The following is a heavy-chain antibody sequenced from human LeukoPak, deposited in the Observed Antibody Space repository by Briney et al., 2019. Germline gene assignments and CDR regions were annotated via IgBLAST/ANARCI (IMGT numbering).Heavy chain of an antibody. CDR3: ARDPNYGSGSYYIGLDYMDV. Sequence: GGSLRLSCAASGFTFSSYSMNWVRQAPGKGLEWVSYISSSGSTIYYADSVKGRFTISRDNAKNSLYLQMNSLRAEDTAVYYCARDPNYGSGSYYIGLDYMDVWGKGTTVTVSS. CDR2: ISSSGSTI. CDR1: GFTFSSYS. J-gene: IGHJ6*03. D-gene: IGHD3-10*01. V-gene: IGHV3-48*04.